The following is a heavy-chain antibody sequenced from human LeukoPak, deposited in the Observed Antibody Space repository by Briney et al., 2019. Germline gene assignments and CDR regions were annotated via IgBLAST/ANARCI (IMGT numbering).Heavy chain of an antibody. V-gene: IGHV3-30*18. CDR2: ISYDGNTI. D-gene: IGHD1-26*01. J-gene: IGHJ3*01. CDR3: AKDLSVVGAHDSFDV. CDR1: GFSFSSYG. Sequence: PGGSLRLSCAASGFSFSSYGMHWVRQASGKGLEWLTVISYDGNTIYYADSVKGRFTISRDNSKNTLYLQMNSLRIEDTAAYYCAKDLSVVGAHDSFDVWGQGTMVTVSS.